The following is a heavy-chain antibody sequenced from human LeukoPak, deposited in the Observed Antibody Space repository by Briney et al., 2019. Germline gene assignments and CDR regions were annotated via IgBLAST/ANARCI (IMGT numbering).Heavy chain of an antibody. CDR3: ARGSWSSSIDY. CDR1: GGSISTSAYY. CDR2: IYYSGNT. Sequence: PSETLSLTCIVSGGSISTSAYYWGWIRQPPGEGLQWIGSIYYSGNTYYNSSLKSRVTISVDTSTSQFSLRLSSVTAADTAVYYCARGSWSSSIDYWGQGALVTVSS. D-gene: IGHD6-6*01. J-gene: IGHJ4*02. V-gene: IGHV4-39*01.